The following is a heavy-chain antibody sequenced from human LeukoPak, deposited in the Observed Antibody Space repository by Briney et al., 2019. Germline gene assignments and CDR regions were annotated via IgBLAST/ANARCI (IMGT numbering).Heavy chain of an antibody. D-gene: IGHD2-2*02. Sequence: GASVKVSCKASGYSFTGHYMHWVRQAPGQGLEWMGWINPKSGGTNYAQKFQGRVTMTRDTSISTAYMDMSSLRSDDTAVYFCVRDGHRLYDYYYYYMDVWGKGTAVTVSS. CDR2: INPKSGGT. J-gene: IGHJ6*03. CDR1: GYSFTGHY. CDR3: VRDGHRLYDYYYYYMDV. V-gene: IGHV1-2*02.